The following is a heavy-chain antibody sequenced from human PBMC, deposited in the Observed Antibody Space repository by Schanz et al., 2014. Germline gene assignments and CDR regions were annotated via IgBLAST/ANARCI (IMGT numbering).Heavy chain of an antibody. J-gene: IGHJ3*01. D-gene: IGHD1-26*01. Sequence: EVQLLESGGGLVQPGGSLRLSCAASGITFSSHSFNWVRQAPGKGLEWISYITYNGGTIYYADSVKGRFTMSRDNAKNSVFLQMNSLRAEDTAVYYCVRGGPAYYFDDWGQGTMVTVSS. CDR1: GITFSSHS. CDR2: ITYNGGTI. V-gene: IGHV3-48*01. CDR3: VRGGPAYYFDD.